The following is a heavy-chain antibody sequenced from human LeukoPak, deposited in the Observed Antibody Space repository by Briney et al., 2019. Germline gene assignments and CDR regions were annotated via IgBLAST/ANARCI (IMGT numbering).Heavy chain of an antibody. D-gene: IGHD1-26*01. CDR3: ATPRPIVGATAFDY. CDR2: ISYDGSNK. CDR1: GFTFSSYA. V-gene: IGHV3-30-3*01. J-gene: IGHJ4*02. Sequence: GGSLRLSCAASGFTFSSYAMSWVRQAPGKGLEWVAVISYDGSNKYYADSVKGRFTISRDNSKNTLYLQMNSLRAEDTAVYYCATPRPIVGATAFDYWGQGTLVTVSS.